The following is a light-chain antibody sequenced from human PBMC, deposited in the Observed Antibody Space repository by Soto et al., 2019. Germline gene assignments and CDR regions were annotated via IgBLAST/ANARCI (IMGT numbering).Light chain of an antibody. Sequence: IQMTQSPSSVSASVGDRFTITCRAGQVISSGLAWYQQKPGKAHKLLIYAASSLQSGVPSRFSGSGSGTDFTLTISSLQPEDVATYYCHQHNSFPLTFGGGTKVEIK. J-gene: IGKJ4*01. V-gene: IGKV1-12*01. CDR1: QVISSG. CDR3: HQHNSFPLT. CDR2: AAS.